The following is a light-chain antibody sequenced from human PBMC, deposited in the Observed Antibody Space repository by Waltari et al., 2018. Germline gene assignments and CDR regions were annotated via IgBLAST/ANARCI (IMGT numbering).Light chain of an antibody. CDR3: QHYNSYSSWT. V-gene: IGKV1-5*03. Sequence: DIQMTQSPSTLSASVGDRVTIPCRASQGIGRWLAWYQQKPGKAPKFLIYKASSLESGVPARFSGSGSWTEFTLTIISLQPDDFATYYCQHYNSYSSWTFGQGTKVEIK. CDR1: QGIGRW. CDR2: KAS. J-gene: IGKJ1*01.